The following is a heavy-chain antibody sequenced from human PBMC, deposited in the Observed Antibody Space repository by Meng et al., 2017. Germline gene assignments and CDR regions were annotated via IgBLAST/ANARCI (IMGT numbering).Heavy chain of an antibody. CDR2: IYSSGVT. Sequence: GSLRLSCTVSGGSISSYYWRGIRQPPGKGLEGIGQIYSSGVTNYNPSFTGRRSISGDTSKNQFSLNLNSVTAADTAVYYCARHYNSGTYPLDYWGQGTLVTVSS. J-gene: IGHJ4*02. CDR3: ARHYNSGTYPLDY. CDR1: GGSISSYY. D-gene: IGHD3-10*01. V-gene: IGHV4-59*01.